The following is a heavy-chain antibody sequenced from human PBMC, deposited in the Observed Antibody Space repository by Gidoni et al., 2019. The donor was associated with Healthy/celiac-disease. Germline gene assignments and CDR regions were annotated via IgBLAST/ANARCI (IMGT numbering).Heavy chain of an antibody. D-gene: IGHD5-18*01. CDR1: GYTFTSYD. V-gene: IGHV1-8*01. CDR2: MNPNSGNT. J-gene: IGHJ4*02. Sequence: QVQLVQSGAEVNKPGASVKVSCKASGYTFTSYDINWVRQATGQGVEWMGWMNPNSGNTGYAQKFQGRGTMTRNTSKSTAYMELSSLRSEDTAVYYCARADLTAMGDYWGQGTLVTVSS. CDR3: ARADLTAMGDY.